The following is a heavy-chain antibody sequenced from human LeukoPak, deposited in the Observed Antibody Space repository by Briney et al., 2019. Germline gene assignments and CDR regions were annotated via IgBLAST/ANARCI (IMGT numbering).Heavy chain of an antibody. Sequence: GGSLRLSCAASGFTFSSYWMNWARQAPGKGLEWVASINHNGNVNYYVDSVKGRFTISRDNAKNSLYLQMGNLRAEDTAVYFCARGRSYYTDAPIDYWGRGTLVTVSS. V-gene: IGHV3-7*03. CDR2: INHNGNVN. J-gene: IGHJ4*02. D-gene: IGHD3-3*01. CDR3: ARGRSYYTDAPIDY. CDR1: GFTFSSYW.